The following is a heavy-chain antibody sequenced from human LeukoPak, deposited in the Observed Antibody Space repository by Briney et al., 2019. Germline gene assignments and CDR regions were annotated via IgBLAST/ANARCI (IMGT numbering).Heavy chain of an antibody. CDR1: GDSVSSNIAA. CDR3: ARDILSVGSSWYPPTNYYYGMDV. CDR2: TYYRSTWYN. Sequence: SQTLSLTCAISGDSVSSNIAAWNWIRQSPSRGLEWLGRTYYRSTWYNDYAVSVKSRITITPDKSKNQFSLQLNSVTPEDTAVYYCARDILSVGSSWYPPTNYYYGMDVWGQGTTVTVSS. D-gene: IGHD6-13*01. V-gene: IGHV6-1*01. J-gene: IGHJ6*02.